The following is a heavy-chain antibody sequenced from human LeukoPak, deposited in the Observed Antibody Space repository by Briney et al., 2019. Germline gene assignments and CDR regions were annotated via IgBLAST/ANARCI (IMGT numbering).Heavy chain of an antibody. CDR2: INPSGGST. D-gene: IGHD6-6*01. CDR3: ARVDTIYSSSSEWDFDY. J-gene: IGHJ4*02. V-gene: IGHV1-46*01. CDR1: GYTFTSYY. Sequence: ASVKVSCKASGYTFTSYYMHWVRQAPGQGLEWMGIINPSGGSTSYAQKFQGRVTMTRDTPTSTVYMELSSLRSEDTAVYYCARVDTIYSSSSEWDFDYWGQGTLVTVSS.